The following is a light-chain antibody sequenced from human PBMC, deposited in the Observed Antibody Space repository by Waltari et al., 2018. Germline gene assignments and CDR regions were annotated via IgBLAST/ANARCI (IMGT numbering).Light chain of an antibody. Sequence: EIVMTQSPATLSVSPGERATLSCRASQGVSSKLAWYQQKPGQPPRLLLYDTSVRAAGIPAGFSCRWSGTDFTLTISSLQSDEFAVYYCQQYNNWPPWTFGQGTKVEIK. V-gene: IGKV3-15*01. CDR3: QQYNNWPPWT. CDR2: DTS. J-gene: IGKJ1*01. CDR1: QGVSSK.